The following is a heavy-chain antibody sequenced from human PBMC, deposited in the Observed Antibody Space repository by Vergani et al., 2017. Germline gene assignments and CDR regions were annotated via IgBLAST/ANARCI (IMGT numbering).Heavy chain of an antibody. J-gene: IGHJ4*02. CDR3: YTDYHDY. CDR2: IRSKNDGGTA. Sequence: EGQLVESGGDWVQRGGSLRLSCAASGFISSSYWMSWVRQAPGKGLEWIGRIRSKNDGGTADYAAPLKGRFTISRDDSKDSAFLLVNNLKTEDTAVYFCYTDYHDYWGQGTLVTVSS. D-gene: IGHD2-2*02. CDR1: GFISSSYW. V-gene: IGHV3-15*01.